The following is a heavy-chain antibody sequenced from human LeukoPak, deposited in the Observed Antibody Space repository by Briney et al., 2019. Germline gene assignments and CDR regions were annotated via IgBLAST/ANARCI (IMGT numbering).Heavy chain of an antibody. V-gene: IGHV4-39*01. CDR1: GGSISSSSYY. Sequence: PSETLSLTCTVSGGSISSSSYYWGWIRQPPGKGLEWIGSIYYSGSTYYNPSLKSRVTISVDTSKNQFSLKLTSVTAADTAMYYCARTYRSDWSVEAFDVWGQGTMVTVSS. CDR3: ARTYRSDWSVEAFDV. J-gene: IGHJ3*01. CDR2: IYYSGST. D-gene: IGHD6-25*01.